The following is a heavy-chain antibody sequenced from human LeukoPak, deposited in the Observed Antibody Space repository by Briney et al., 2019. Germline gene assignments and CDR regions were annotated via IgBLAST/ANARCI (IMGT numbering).Heavy chain of an antibody. CDR2: IYYSGST. CDR3: ARLGYCSGGSCYGDY. D-gene: IGHD2-15*01. Sequence: SETLSLTCTVSGGSMSSSSYYWGWIRQPPGKGLEWIGSIYYSGSTYYNPSLKSRVTISVDTSKNQFSLKLSSVTAADTAVYYCARLGYCSGGSCYGDYWGHGTLVTVSS. J-gene: IGHJ4*01. CDR1: GGSMSSSSYY. V-gene: IGHV4-39*01.